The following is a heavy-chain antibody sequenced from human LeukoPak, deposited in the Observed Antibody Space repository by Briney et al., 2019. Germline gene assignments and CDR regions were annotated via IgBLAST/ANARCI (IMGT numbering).Heavy chain of an antibody. J-gene: IGHJ4*02. CDR1: GFTFSDYY. CDR3: AKVRSRWLQPNFDY. D-gene: IGHD5-24*01. CDR2: ISSSGSTI. V-gene: IGHV3-11*01. Sequence: GGALRLSCAASGFTFSDYYMSWIRQAPGKGLGWVSYISSSGSTIYYADSVKGRFTISRDNAKNSLYLQMNSLRAEDTAVYYCAKVRSRWLQPNFDYWGQGTLVTVSS.